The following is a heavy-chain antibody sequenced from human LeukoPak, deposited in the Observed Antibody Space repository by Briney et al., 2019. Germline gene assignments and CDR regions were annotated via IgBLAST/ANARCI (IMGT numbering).Heavy chain of an antibody. CDR1: GFTFTTYW. D-gene: IGHD5-18*01. J-gene: IGHJ6*03. CDR3: ARDLGYSYSYYYYYYMDV. CDR2: MKPDGSEI. Sequence: GGSLRLSCAASGFTFTTYWMSWVRQAPGKGLEWVANMKPDGSEIFYVDSVKGRFTISRDNAMNTLYLQMNSLRAEDTAVYYCARDLGYSYSYYYYYYMDVWGKGTTVTVSS. V-gene: IGHV3-7*01.